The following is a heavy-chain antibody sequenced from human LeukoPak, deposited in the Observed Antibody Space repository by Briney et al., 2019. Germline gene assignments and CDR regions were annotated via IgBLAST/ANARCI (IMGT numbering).Heavy chain of an antibody. CDR2: IYYSGST. V-gene: IGHV4-39*01. D-gene: IGHD5-12*01. Sequence: PSETLSLTCTVSGGSISSSSYYWGWIRQPPGKGLEWIGSIYYSGSTYYNPSLRSRVTISVDTSKNQFSLKLSSVTAADTAVYYCARRPSGYSGYDPHFFDYWGQGTLVTVSS. CDR3: ARRPSGYSGYDPHFFDY. J-gene: IGHJ4*02. CDR1: GGSISSSSYY.